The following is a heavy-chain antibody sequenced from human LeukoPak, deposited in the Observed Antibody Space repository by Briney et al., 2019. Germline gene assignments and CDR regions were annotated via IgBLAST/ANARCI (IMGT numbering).Heavy chain of an antibody. Sequence: ASVKVSCKASGYTFTSYGISWVRQAPGQGLEWMGWISADNHNTKYAQKFQDRVTVTDDRSTSTVYMELRSLRSDDTAVYYCARDRRGYSAYDGEGFDYWGQGTLVTVSS. D-gene: IGHD5-12*01. J-gene: IGHJ4*02. V-gene: IGHV1-18*04. CDR2: ISADNHNT. CDR1: GYTFTSYG. CDR3: ARDRRGYSAYDGEGFDY.